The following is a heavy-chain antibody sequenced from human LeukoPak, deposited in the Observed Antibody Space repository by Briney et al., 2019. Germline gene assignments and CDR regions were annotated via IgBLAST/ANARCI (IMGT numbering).Heavy chain of an antibody. V-gene: IGHV4-59*02. CDR1: GGSVSSYY. Sequence: PSETLSLTCTVSGGSVSSYYWSWIRQPPGKGLEWIGYIHYSGNTDYSPSLKSRVTISVDTSKNQFSLKMNSVTAADTAIYYCARVQWLPLDVFNFWGQGTMVTVSS. CDR2: IHYSGNT. D-gene: IGHD6-19*01. J-gene: IGHJ3*01. CDR3: ARVQWLPLDVFNF.